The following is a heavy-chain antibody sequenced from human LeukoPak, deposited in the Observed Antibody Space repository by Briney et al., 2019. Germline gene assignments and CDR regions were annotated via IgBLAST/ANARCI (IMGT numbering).Heavy chain of an antibody. CDR3: ARRTIARYYYYYMDV. J-gene: IGHJ6*03. D-gene: IGHD3-9*01. CDR2: IYYSGST. CDR1: GGSLSSSSYY. V-gene: IGHV4-39*01. Sequence: SEILSLTCTVSGGSLSSSSYYWGWIRQPPGKGLEWIGSIYYSGSTYYNPSLKSRVTISVDTSKNQFSLKLSSVTAADTAVYYCARRTIARYYYYYMDVWGKGTTVTISS.